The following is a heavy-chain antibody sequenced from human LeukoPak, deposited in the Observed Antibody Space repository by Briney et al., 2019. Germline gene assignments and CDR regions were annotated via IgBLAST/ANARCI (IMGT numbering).Heavy chain of an antibody. CDR1: GASISSYY. CDR2: IYMSGGT. V-gene: IGHV4-4*07. Sequence: SETLSLTCTVAGASISSYYWSWIRQPAGKGLEWIGHIYMSGGTKYNPSPKSRVTMSVDTSKNQLSLKLSSVTAADTAVYYCARAGNYYDSYYYYYMDVWGKGTTVTVSS. CDR3: ARAGNYYDSYYYYYMDV. J-gene: IGHJ6*03. D-gene: IGHD3-10*01.